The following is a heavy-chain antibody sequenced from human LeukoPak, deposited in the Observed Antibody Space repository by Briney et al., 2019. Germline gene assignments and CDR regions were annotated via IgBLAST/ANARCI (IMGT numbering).Heavy chain of an antibody. V-gene: IGHV3-23*01. D-gene: IGHD6-19*01. CDR1: GFTFTTYA. CDR3: AKDREPDSDWNFDY. Sequence: PRGSLRLSCAASGFTFTTYAMNWVRPAQGKGLGWVSAILGGGNTYYADSVKGSFTISRDTSKNTLYLQMNSLRVEDTAVYYCAKDREPDSDWNFDYWVQGTLVSVSS. CDR2: ILGGGNT. J-gene: IGHJ4*02.